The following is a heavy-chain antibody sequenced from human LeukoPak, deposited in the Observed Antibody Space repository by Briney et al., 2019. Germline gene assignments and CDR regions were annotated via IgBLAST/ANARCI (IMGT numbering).Heavy chain of an antibody. J-gene: IGHJ3*02. D-gene: IGHD3-22*01. Sequence: SQTLFLTCTVSGGSISSGDYYWSWIRQPPGKGLEWIGYIYYSGSTYYNPSLKSRVTISVDTSKNQFSLKLSSVTAADTAVYYCATIPYYYDSSGPDDAFDIWGQGTMVTVSS. V-gene: IGHV4-30-4*01. CDR2: IYYSGST. CDR1: GGSISSGDYY. CDR3: ATIPYYYDSSGPDDAFDI.